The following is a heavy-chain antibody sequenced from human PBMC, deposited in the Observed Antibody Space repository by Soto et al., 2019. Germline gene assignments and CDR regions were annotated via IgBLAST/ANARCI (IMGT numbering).Heavy chain of an antibody. Sequence: QVQLVESGGGVVQPGRSLRLSCAASGFTFSSYGMHWVRQAPGKGLEWVAVISYDGSNKYYADSVKGRFTISRDHSKNTLYLPMNSLRAEDTAVYYCAKGSRDGYNYDAFDIWGQGTMVTVSS. J-gene: IGHJ3*02. CDR1: GFTFSSYG. V-gene: IGHV3-30*18. CDR2: ISYDGSNK. CDR3: AKGSRDGYNYDAFDI. D-gene: IGHD5-12*01.